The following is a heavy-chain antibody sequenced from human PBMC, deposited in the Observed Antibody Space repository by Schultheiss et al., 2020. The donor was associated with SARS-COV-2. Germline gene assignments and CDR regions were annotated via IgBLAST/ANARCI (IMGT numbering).Heavy chain of an antibody. CDR3: ARTYFDWLGVHDAFDI. V-gene: IGHV2-70*04. CDR2: IDWDDDK. CDR1: GFSLSTIGMR. D-gene: IGHD3-9*01. Sequence: SGPTLVKPTQTLTLTCTFSGFSLSTIGMRVSWIRQPPGKALEWLARIDWDDDKLYSTSLKTRLTISKDTSRNQVVLTMTNMDPVDTATYYCARTYFDWLGVHDAFDIWGQGTMVTVSS. J-gene: IGHJ3*02.